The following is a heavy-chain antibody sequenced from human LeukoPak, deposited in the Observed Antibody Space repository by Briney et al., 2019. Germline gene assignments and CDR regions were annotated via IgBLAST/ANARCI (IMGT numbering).Heavy chain of an antibody. V-gene: IGHV3-21*01. J-gene: IGHJ4*02. CDR1: GFTFSSYN. CDR3: ARFDYGDYFDY. D-gene: IGHD4-17*01. CDR2: ISSSSSYI. Sequence: GGSLRLSCAASGFTFSSYNMNWVREAPGKGLEWVSSISSSSSYIYYADSVKGRFTISRDNAKNSLYLQMNSLRAEDTAVYYCARFDYGDYFDYWGQGTLVTVSS.